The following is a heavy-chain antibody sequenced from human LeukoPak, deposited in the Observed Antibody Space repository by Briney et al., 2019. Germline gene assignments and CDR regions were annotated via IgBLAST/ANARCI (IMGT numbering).Heavy chain of an antibody. CDR1: GGSISSSSYY. J-gene: IGHJ4*02. Sequence: KSSETLSVTCTVPGGSISSSSYYWGWIRQPPGKGLEWMGSIYYSGSTYYNPSLKSRVTISVDTSKNQFSLKLSSVTAADTAVYYCARQKGGAAPKLDDYWGQGTLVTVSS. V-gene: IGHV4-39*01. CDR2: IYYSGST. CDR3: ARQKGGAAPKLDDY. D-gene: IGHD2-21*01.